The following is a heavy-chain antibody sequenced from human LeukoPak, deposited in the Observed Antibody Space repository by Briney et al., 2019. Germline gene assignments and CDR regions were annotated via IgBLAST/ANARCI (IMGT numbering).Heavy chain of an antibody. V-gene: IGHV3-23*01. D-gene: IGHD3-22*01. Sequence: GSLRLSCAASGFTFSSYAMSWVRQAPGKGLEWVSAISGSGGSTYYADSVKGRFTISRDNAKNSLYLQMNSLRVEDTAVYYCAREHYYDSSGYYYDAFDVWGQGTMVTVSS. CDR1: GFTFSSYA. CDR2: ISGSGGST. J-gene: IGHJ3*01. CDR3: AREHYYDSSGYYYDAFDV.